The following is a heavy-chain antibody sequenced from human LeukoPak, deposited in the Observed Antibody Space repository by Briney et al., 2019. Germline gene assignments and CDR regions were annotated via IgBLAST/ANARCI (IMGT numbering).Heavy chain of an antibody. Sequence: GGSLRLSCTASGFPFQSYWMNWVRQAPGKGLELVANINADGSDKYFMDSVKGRFSISRDNANNRLYLQMTSLRAEDTAVYYCMPGRGYWGQETLVAVSS. CDR2: INADGSDK. V-gene: IGHV3-7*01. J-gene: IGHJ4*02. CDR3: MPGRGY. D-gene: IGHD2-8*02. CDR1: GFPFQSYW.